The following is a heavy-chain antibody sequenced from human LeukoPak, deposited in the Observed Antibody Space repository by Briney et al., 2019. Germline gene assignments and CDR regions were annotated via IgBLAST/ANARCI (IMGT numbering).Heavy chain of an antibody. CDR1: GGTFSSYA. CDR3: ARGYYDSSGYLY. Sequence: SVKVSCKASGGTFSSYAISWVRQAPGQGLEWMGGIIPIFGTANYAQKFQGRVTITADESSSTAYMELSSLRSEDTAVYYCARGYYDSSGYLYWGQGTLVTASS. CDR2: IIPIFGTA. J-gene: IGHJ4*02. D-gene: IGHD3-22*01. V-gene: IGHV1-69*13.